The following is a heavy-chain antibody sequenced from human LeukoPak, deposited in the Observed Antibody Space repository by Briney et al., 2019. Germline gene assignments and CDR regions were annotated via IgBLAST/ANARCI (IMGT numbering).Heavy chain of an antibody. J-gene: IGHJ5*02. Sequence: SETLSLTCSVSGGSIGTYYWSWIRQPAGEGLEWIGRIYTGGSTNYNPSLKSRVTLSIETPKNQFSLELRSVTAADTAVYYCARAWWNYYRDGNWFDPWGQGTLVTVSS. D-gene: IGHD1-7*01. V-gene: IGHV4-4*07. CDR2: IYTGGST. CDR3: ARAWWNYYRDGNWFDP. CDR1: GGSIGTYY.